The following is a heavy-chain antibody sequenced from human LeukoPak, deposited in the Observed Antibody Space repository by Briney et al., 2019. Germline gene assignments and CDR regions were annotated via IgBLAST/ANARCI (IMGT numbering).Heavy chain of an antibody. CDR3: ARGGYGGNSRRSNPRPFDY. J-gene: IGHJ4*02. D-gene: IGHD4-23*01. Sequence: SETLSLTCAVYGGSFSGYYWSWIRQPPGKGLEWIGEINHSGSTNYNPSLKSRVTISVDTSKNQFSLKPSSVTAADTAVYYCARGGYGGNSRRSNPRPFDYWGQGTLVTVSS. CDR2: INHSGST. CDR1: GGSFSGYY. V-gene: IGHV4-34*01.